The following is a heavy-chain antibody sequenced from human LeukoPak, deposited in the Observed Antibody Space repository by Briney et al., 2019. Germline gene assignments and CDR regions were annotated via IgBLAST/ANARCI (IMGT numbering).Heavy chain of an antibody. J-gene: IGHJ6*01. V-gene: IGHV3-21*01. CDR3: GRGLGAASCPDV. CDR1: GFTFSSYS. D-gene: IGHD2-21*01. CDR2: ISSSSSYI. Sequence: GGSLRLSCAASGFTFSSYSMNWVRQAPGKGREGVSSISSSSSYIYHANSGKARFTIPRYNAKNSLYLQRNSPRPEDTAVYYCGRGLGAASCPDVWGEGTTVTVSS.